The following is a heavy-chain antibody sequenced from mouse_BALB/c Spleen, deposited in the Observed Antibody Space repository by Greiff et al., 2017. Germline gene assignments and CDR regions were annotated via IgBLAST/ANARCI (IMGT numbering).Heavy chain of an antibody. CDR1: GFTFSSYA. Sequence: EVKLVESGGGLVKPGGSLKLSCAASGFTFSSYAMSWVRQSPEKRLEWVAEISSGGSYTYYPDTVTGRFTISRDNAKNTLYLEMSSLRSEDTAMYYCARATTVVEGFAYWGQGTLVTVSA. D-gene: IGHD1-1*01. V-gene: IGHV5-9-4*01. CDR3: ARATTVVEGFAY. CDR2: ISSGGSYT. J-gene: IGHJ3*01.